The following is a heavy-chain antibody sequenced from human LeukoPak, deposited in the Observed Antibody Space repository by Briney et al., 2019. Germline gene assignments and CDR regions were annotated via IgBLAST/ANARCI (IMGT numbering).Heavy chain of an antibody. V-gene: IGHV1-69*04. D-gene: IGHD2-21*02. CDR2: IIPILGIP. CDR3: ATEAIVVVTARDYWYFDL. CDR1: GGTFSSYA. Sequence: WASVKVSCKASGGTFSSYAISWVRQAPGQGLEWMGRIIPILGIPNYAQKFQSRVTITADKSTTTAYMELSSLRSEDTAVYYCATEAIVVVTARDYWYFDLWGRGTLVTVSS. J-gene: IGHJ2*01.